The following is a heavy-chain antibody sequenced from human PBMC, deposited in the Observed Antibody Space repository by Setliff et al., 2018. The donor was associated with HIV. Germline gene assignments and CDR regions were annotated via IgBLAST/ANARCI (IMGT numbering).Heavy chain of an antibody. CDR3: ARGTAYYNFWSGYSQDYYYYMDV. D-gene: IGHD3-3*01. V-gene: IGHV4-39*07. CDR1: GVAISGSTYY. CDR2: VHYTGSS. J-gene: IGHJ6*03. Sequence: LSLTCAATGVAISGSTYYWAWIRQSPGRGLQWIGSVHYTGSSYRNPSLKSRVTISVDTSKNQFSLKLSSVTAADTAVYYCARGTAYYNFWSGYSQDYYYYMDVWGKGTTVTVS.